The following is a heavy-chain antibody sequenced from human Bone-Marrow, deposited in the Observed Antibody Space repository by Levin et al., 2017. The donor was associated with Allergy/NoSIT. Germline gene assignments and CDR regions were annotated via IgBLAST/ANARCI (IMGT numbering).Heavy chain of an antibody. CDR3: ARLTGGSGWYYFDY. Sequence: SCAASGFSFSSYRINWVRQAPGKGLEWVSSIGTSSTSMFYADSMKGRFTISRDNAKNSVYLQMNSLRAEDTAVYYCARLTGGSGWYYFDYWGRGTLVTVSS. CDR2: IGTSSTSM. J-gene: IGHJ4*02. CDR1: GFSFSSYR. D-gene: IGHD6-19*01. V-gene: IGHV3-21*06.